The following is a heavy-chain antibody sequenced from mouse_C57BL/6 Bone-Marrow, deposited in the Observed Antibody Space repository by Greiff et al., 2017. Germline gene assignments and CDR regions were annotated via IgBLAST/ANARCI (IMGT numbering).Heavy chain of an antibody. J-gene: IGHJ4*01. Sequence: QVQLQQPGAELVKPGASVKMSCKASGYTFTSYWITWVKQRPGQGLEWIGDIYPGSGSTNYNEKFKSKATLTVDTSSSTAYMQLSSLTSEDSAVYYCARWLLRRDYYAMDYWGQGTSVTVSS. CDR1: GYTFTSYW. D-gene: IGHD2-3*01. V-gene: IGHV1-55*01. CDR2: IYPGSGST. CDR3: ARWLLRRDYYAMDY.